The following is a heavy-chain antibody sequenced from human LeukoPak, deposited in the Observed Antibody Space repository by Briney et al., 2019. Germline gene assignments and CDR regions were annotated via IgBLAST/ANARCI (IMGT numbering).Heavy chain of an antibody. J-gene: IGHJ4*02. V-gene: IGHV3-21*04. D-gene: IGHD2-15*01. Sequence: GGSLRLSCAASGFTFSSYSMNWVRQAPGKGLEWVSSISSSSSYIYYADSVKGRFTISRDNAKNSLYLQMNSLRAEDTAVYYCARHPSSGGGYYYFDYWGQGTLVTVSS. CDR3: ARHPSSGGGYYYFDY. CDR1: GFTFSSYS. CDR2: ISSSSSYI.